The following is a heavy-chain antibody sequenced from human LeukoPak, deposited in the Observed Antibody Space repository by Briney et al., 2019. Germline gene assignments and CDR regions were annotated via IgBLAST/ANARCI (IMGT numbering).Heavy chain of an antibody. CDR3: ASSGSGSGGKYYYYGMDV. CDR2: INHSGST. CDR1: GGSFSGYY. Sequence: ASETLSLTCAVYGGSFSGYYWSWIRQPPGKGLEWIGEINHSGSTNYNPSLKSRVTISVDTSKNQFSLKLSSVTAADTAVYYCASSGSGSGGKYYYYGMDVWGQGTTVTVSS. J-gene: IGHJ6*02. D-gene: IGHD2-15*01. V-gene: IGHV4-34*01.